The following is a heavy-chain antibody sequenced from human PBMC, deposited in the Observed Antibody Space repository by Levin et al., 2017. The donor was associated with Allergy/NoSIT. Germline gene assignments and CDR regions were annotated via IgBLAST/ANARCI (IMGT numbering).Heavy chain of an antibody. CDR3: ARDGYVVVVAATIHYHYYYMDV. D-gene: IGHD2-15*01. Sequence: PSETLSLTCAVYGGSFSGYYWSWIRQPPGKGLEWIGEINHSGSTNYNPSLKSRVTISVDTSKNQFSLKLSSVTAADTAVYYCARDGYVVVVAATIHYHYYYMDVWGKGTTVTVSS. CDR2: INHSGST. J-gene: IGHJ6*03. CDR1: GGSFSGYY. V-gene: IGHV4-34*01.